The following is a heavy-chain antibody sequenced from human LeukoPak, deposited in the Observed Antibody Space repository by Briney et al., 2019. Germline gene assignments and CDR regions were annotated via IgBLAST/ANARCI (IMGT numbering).Heavy chain of an antibody. CDR1: GFTFSSYA. CDR3: AREPSTAAAGNGINY. J-gene: IGHJ4*02. CDR2: ISGSGGST. Sequence: PGGTLRLSCAASGFTFSSYAMSWVRQAPRKRLEWVSAISGSGGSTYYADSVKGRFTISRDNAKNTLYLQMNSLRADDTAVYYCAREPSTAAAGNGINYWGQGTLVTVSS. D-gene: IGHD6-13*01. V-gene: IGHV3-23*01.